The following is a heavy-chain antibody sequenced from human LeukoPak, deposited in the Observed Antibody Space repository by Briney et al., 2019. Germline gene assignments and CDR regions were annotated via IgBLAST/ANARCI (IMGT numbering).Heavy chain of an antibody. CDR2: MNSDGSST. CDR1: GFTLSSYW. CDR3: ARVRGESPRWFDP. Sequence: GGSLRLSCAAPGFTLSSYWMHWVRQAPGKGLVSVAHMNSDGSSTNYADSVKGRFTISRDNAKNMLYLQMNSLRADDTGVYYCARVRGESPRWFDPWGQGTLVTVSS. J-gene: IGHJ5*02. D-gene: IGHD3-10*01. V-gene: IGHV3-74*01.